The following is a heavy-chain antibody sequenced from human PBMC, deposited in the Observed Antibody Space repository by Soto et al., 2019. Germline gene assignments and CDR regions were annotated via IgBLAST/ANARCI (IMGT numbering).Heavy chain of an antibody. CDR1: GGSISSGDYY. CDR2: IYYSGST. V-gene: IGHV4-30-4*02. Sequence: SDTLSLTCTVSGGSISSGDYYWSWIRQPPGKGLEWIGSIYYSGSTYYNPSLKSRVTISVDTSKNQFSLKLNSVTAADTAVYYCASRHSSPYFDYWGQGTMVTV. D-gene: IGHD6-13*01. J-gene: IGHJ4*02. CDR3: ASRHSSPYFDY.